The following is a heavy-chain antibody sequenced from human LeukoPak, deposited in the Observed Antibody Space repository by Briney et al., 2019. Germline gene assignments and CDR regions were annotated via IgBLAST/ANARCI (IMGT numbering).Heavy chain of an antibody. CDR2: ISYDGSNK. CDR1: GFTFSSYA. CDR3: ARDQNTIFDYGMDV. D-gene: IGHD3-3*01. J-gene: IGHJ6*02. V-gene: IGHV3-30-3*01. Sequence: HPGGSLRLSCAASGFTFSSYAMHWVRQAPGKGLEWVAVISYDGSNKYYADSVKGRFTISRDNSKNTLYLQMNSLRAEDTAVYYCARDQNTIFDYGMDVWGQGTTVTVSS.